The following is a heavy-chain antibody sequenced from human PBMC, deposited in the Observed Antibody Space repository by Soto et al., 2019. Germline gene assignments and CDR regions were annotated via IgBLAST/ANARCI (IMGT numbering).Heavy chain of an antibody. CDR1: GFTFSSYA. CDR3: VNPRLRQYSSSSFDY. J-gene: IGHJ4*02. Sequence: GGSLRLSCSASGFTFSSYAMHWVRQAPGKGLEYVSAISSNGGSSYYADSVKGRFTISRDNSKNTLYLQMSSLRAEDTAVDYCVNPRLRQYSSSSFDYWGQGTLVTVSS. V-gene: IGHV3-64D*09. CDR2: ISSNGGSS. D-gene: IGHD6-6*01.